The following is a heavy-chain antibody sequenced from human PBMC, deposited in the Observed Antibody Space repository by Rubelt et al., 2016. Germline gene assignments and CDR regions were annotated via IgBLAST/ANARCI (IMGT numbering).Heavy chain of an antibody. V-gene: IGHV3-48*04. CDR2: ISHSSRAI. J-gene: IGHJ4*02. CDR1: GFTFSTYS. CDR3: ARDDGAYARSSGADY. D-gene: IGHD2-8*01. Sequence: EVQLAESGGGSVQPGGSLRLSCAASGFTFSTYSMNWVRQTPGKGLEWISYISHSSRAIYYRDSVRGRFTISRDNAENSLYLQMNSLRAEDTALYYGARDDGAYARSSGADYWGQGTLVTVSS.